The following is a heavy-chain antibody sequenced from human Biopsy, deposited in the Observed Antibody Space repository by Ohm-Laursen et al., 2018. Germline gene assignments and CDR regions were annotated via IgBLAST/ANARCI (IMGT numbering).Heavy chain of an antibody. D-gene: IGHD3-10*01. Sequence: SLRLSCTASGFTFSDYYMSWIRQAPGKGLEWLSYISGSGTTIFYADSVKGRFTVSRDNAKNSLYLQMNSLTVEDTAVYYCARDGAGSYPDYWGQGTLVTVSS. CDR1: GFTFSDYY. CDR3: ARDGAGSYPDY. CDR2: ISGSGTTI. V-gene: IGHV3-11*01. J-gene: IGHJ4*02.